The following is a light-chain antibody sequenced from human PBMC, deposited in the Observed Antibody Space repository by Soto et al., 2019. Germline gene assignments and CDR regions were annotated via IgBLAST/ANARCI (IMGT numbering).Light chain of an antibody. J-gene: IGKJ1*01. Sequence: EIVLTQSPVTLSLSPGERATLSCRASQSITSSYLAWYQQKPGQAPRLLIYGASSRATGIPDRFSGSGSVTDFTLTISSLEHEDLAVYYCQPYGTLARTFCQGTKLDIK. V-gene: IGKV3-20*01. CDR3: QPYGTLART. CDR2: GAS. CDR1: QSITSSY.